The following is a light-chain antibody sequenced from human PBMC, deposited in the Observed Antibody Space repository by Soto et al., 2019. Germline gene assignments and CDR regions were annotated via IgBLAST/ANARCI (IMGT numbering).Light chain of an antibody. CDR2: GAS. Sequence: EIVLTQSPGTLSLSPGERATLSCRASQSVSSSYLAWYQQKPGQAPRLLIYGASSRATGIPDRFSGSGSGTEFTLTISSLQSEDFALYYCQQYSQWPSFGQGTRLEIK. V-gene: IGKV3-20*01. CDR1: QSVSSSY. J-gene: IGKJ5*01. CDR3: QQYSQWPS.